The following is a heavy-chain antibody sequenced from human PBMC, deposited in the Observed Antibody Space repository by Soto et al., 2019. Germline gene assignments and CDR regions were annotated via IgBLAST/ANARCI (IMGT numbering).Heavy chain of an antibody. CDR1: GFTFDDYA. D-gene: IGHD1-7*01. J-gene: IGHJ4*02. Sequence: GGSLRLSCAASGFTFDDYAMHWVRQAPGKGLEWVSGISWNSGSIGYADSVKGRFTISRDNAKNSLYLQMNSLRAEDTALYYCAKAPTGRYNWNFEPTHYFDYWGQGTLVTVSS. CDR2: ISWNSGSI. CDR3: AKAPTGRYNWNFEPTHYFDY. V-gene: IGHV3-9*01.